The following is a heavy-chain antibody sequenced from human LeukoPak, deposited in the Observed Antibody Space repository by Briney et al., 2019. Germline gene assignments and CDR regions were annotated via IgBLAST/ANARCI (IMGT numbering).Heavy chain of an antibody. CDR3: ARAKEAVVRGLRYYYYMDV. V-gene: IGHV3-74*01. J-gene: IGHJ6*03. CDR2: INSDGSST. CDR1: GFTFSSYW. Sequence: GGSLRLSCAASGFTFSSYWMHWVRQAPGKGLVWVSRINSDGSSTSYADSVKGRFTISRDNAKNSLYLQMNSLRAEDTALYHCARAKEAVVRGLRYYYYMDVWGKGTTVTISS. D-gene: IGHD3-10*01.